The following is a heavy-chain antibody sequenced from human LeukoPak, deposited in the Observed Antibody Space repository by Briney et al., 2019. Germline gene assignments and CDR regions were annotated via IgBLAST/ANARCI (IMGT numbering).Heavy chain of an antibody. V-gene: IGHV3-74*01. CDR2: ISPTGSTT. CDR3: ARGPNSNWSGLDF. Sequence: PGGSLRLSCIASGFSFSGHWMHWARHLPGKGLVWVSRISPTGSTTSYADSAKGRFTVSRDNAKNTLYLQVNNLRAEDTAVYYCARGPNSNWSGLDFWGQGTLLTVSS. D-gene: IGHD6-6*01. J-gene: IGHJ4*02. CDR1: GFSFSGHW.